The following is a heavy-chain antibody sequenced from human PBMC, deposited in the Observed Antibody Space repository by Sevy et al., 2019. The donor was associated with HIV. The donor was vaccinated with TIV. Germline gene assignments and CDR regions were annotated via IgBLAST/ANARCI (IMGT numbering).Heavy chain of an antibody. CDR2: IWNDGSNK. D-gene: IGHD3-22*01. V-gene: IGHV3-33*01. J-gene: IGHJ4*02. Sequence: GGSLRLSCAASGFTFSNYGMHWVRRAPGKGLEWVAVIWNDGSNKYYADSVKGRFTISRDNSKNMLYLQMNSLRVEDTAVYFCARGGDFNDRSAKRDFDYWGQGTLVTVSS. CDR1: GFTFSNYG. CDR3: ARGGDFNDRSAKRDFDY.